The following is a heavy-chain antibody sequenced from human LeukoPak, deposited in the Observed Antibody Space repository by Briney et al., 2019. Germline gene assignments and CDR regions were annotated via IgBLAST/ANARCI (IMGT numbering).Heavy chain of an antibody. CDR1: DDSISSFY. D-gene: IGHD3-10*01. V-gene: IGHV4-59*08. Sequence: PSETLSLTCTVSDDSISSFYWGRIRQPPGKGLEWIAYIHSVGHSNYNPSLKSRVSMSIDTSQNQFSLKVTSVTATDTAVYYCTRHITNSGSAFDLWGRGTLVTVSS. CDR3: TRHITNSGSAFDL. J-gene: IGHJ2*01. CDR2: IHSVGHS.